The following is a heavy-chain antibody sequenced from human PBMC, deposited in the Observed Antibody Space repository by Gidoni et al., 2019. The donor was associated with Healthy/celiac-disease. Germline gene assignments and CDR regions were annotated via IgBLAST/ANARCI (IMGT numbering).Heavy chain of an antibody. CDR2: ISSSSSYI. CDR3: ARFCTPQHGGMDV. CDR1: GFTFSSYS. D-gene: IGHD2-8*01. J-gene: IGHJ6*02. V-gene: IGHV3-21*01. Sequence: EVQLVESGGGLVKPGWSLRLSCSASGFTFSSYSMNWVRQAPGKGLEWVSSISSSSSYIYYADSVKGRFTISRDNAKNSLYLQMNSLRAEDTAVYYCARFCTPQHGGMDVWGQGTTVTVSS.